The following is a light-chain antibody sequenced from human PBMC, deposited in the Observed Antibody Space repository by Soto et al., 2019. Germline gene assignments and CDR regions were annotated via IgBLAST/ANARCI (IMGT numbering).Light chain of an antibody. V-gene: IGKV3-11*01. Sequence: EIVLTQSPATLSLSPGERATLSCRASQSVSSYLAWYQQKPGQAPRFLIYDASNRATGIPARFSGSGSGTDFTLTISSLEPEDFAVYYCQQRSNWLTWTFGQGTKVEIK. CDR1: QSVSSY. CDR2: DAS. CDR3: QQRSNWLTWT. J-gene: IGKJ1*01.